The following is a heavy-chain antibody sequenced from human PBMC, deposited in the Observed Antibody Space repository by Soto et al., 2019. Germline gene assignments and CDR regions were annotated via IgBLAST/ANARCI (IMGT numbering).Heavy chain of an antibody. D-gene: IGHD3-10*01. CDR1: GFTVSSNY. CDR2: IYAGGST. CDR3: ARDMVRGLYPEYFQH. J-gene: IGHJ1*01. V-gene: IGHV3-66*01. Sequence: PGGSLRLSCAASGFTVSSNYMSWVRQAPGKGLEWVSVIYAGGSTYYADSVKGRFTISRDNSKNTLYLQMNSLRAEDTAVYYCARDMVRGLYPEYFQHWGQGTLVTV.